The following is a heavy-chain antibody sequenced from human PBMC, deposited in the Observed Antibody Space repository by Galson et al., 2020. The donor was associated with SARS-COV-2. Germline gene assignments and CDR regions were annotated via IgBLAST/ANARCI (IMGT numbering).Heavy chain of an antibody. D-gene: IGHD1-26*01. Sequence: GSLRLSCVASGFPFSDYAVTWVRQAPGKGLEWVSSINGFDGITYYADSVRGRFTISRDNSKNTLYLQMNDLRSEDTAFYYCSKGIVPDAWEGSWFDPWGQGTLVTVSS. V-gene: IGHV3-23*01. CDR3: SKGIVPDAWEGSWFDP. CDR1: GFPFSDYA. J-gene: IGHJ5*02. CDR2: INGFDGIT.